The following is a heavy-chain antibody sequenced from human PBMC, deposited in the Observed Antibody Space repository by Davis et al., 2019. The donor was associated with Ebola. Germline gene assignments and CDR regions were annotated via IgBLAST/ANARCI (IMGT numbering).Heavy chain of an antibody. CDR2: VSSSGST. Sequence: MPSETLSLTCAVYGGSFSGYYWSWFRQPPGKGLEWIGYVSSSGSTNYNSSLESRVTISVDTSKNQFSLKLRSVTAADTAVYYCARGKTYSVYWGQGTLVTVSS. J-gene: IGHJ4*02. CDR3: ARGKTYSVY. CDR1: GGSFSGYY. V-gene: IGHV4-59*01.